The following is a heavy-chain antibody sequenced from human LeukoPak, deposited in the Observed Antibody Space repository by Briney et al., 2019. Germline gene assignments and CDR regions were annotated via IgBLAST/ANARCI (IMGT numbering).Heavy chain of an antibody. CDR2: ISSSSSYI. J-gene: IGHJ5*02. Sequence: GGSLRLSCAAPGFTLSSYSMNWVRQAPGKGLEWVSPISSSSSYIYYADSVKGRFTISRDNAKNSLYLQMNSLRAEDTAVYYCARNPAPWEQQLGKFWFDPWGQGTLVTVSS. D-gene: IGHD6-13*01. CDR1: GFTLSSYS. CDR3: ARNPAPWEQQLGKFWFDP. V-gene: IGHV3-21*01.